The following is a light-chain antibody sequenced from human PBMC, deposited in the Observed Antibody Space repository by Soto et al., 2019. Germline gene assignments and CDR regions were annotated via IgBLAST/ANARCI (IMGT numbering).Light chain of an antibody. CDR3: QQSSSSPWT. CDR2: AAF. Sequence: DIQMTQSPSSLSASVGDRVSITCRASQSISSYLNWYQQKPGKAPKLLIYAAFTLQTGVSSRFIGSGSGTDFTLTINSLQPEDLATYYCQQSSSSPWTFGQGTKVEIK. CDR1: QSISSY. V-gene: IGKV1-39*01. J-gene: IGKJ1*01.